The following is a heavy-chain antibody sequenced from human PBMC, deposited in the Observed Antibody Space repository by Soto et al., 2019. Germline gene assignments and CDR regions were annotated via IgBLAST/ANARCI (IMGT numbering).Heavy chain of an antibody. D-gene: IGHD6-13*01. CDR2: IYYSGST. V-gene: IGHV4-59*01. J-gene: IGHJ5*02. CDR1: GGSISSYY. Sequence: SETLSLTCTVSGGSISSYYWSWIRQPPGKGLEWIGYIYYSGSTNYNPSLKSRVTISVDTSKNQFSLKLSSVTAADTAVYYCARGYSSSWDNWLDPWGQGTLVTVSS. CDR3: ARGYSSSWDNWLDP.